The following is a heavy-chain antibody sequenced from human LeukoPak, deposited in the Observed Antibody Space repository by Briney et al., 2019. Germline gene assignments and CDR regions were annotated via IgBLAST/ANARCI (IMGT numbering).Heavy chain of an antibody. Sequence: SETLSLTCTVSGGSISSGGYYWSWIRQHPGKGLEWIGYIYYSGSTYYNPSLKCRVTISVDTSKNQFSLKLSSVTAADTAVYYCASAKVAAAVSFDYWGQGTLVTVSS. CDR2: IYYSGST. CDR1: GGSISSGGYY. V-gene: IGHV4-31*03. D-gene: IGHD6-13*01. J-gene: IGHJ4*02. CDR3: ASAKVAAAVSFDY.